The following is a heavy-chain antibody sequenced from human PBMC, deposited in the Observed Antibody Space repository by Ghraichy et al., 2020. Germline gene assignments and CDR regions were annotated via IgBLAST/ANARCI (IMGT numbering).Heavy chain of an antibody. V-gene: IGHV4-59*08. D-gene: IGHD3-10*01. CDR1: GGSISSYY. J-gene: IGHJ4*02. Sequence: SETLSLTCTVSGGSISSYYWSWIRQPPGKGLEWIGDIYYSGSTNYNPSLKSRVTISVDTSKNQFSLKLSSVTAADTAVYYCARHEIGFGPFDYWGQGTLVTVSS. CDR3: ARHEIGFGPFDY. CDR2: IYYSGST.